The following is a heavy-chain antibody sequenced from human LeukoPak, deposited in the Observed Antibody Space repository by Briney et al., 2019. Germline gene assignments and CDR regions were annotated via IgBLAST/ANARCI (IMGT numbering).Heavy chain of an antibody. J-gene: IGHJ4*02. D-gene: IGHD3-3*01. CDR1: GYTFTSYG. CDR2: MNPNSGNT. V-gene: IGHV1-8*01. Sequence: ASVKVSCKASGYTFTSYGINWVRQATGQGLEWMGWMNPNSGNTGYAQKFQGRVTMTRNTSISTAYMELSSLRSEDTAVYYCASGLRFLEWLLYWGQGTLVTVSS. CDR3: ASGLRFLEWLLY.